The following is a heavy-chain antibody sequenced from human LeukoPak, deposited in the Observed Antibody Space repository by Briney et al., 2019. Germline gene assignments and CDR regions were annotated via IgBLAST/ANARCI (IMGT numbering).Heavy chain of an antibody. CDR1: GFTFGDYA. V-gene: IGHV3-49*04. J-gene: IGHJ4*02. CDR3: TRWEASYFDY. Sequence: GGPLRLSCTASGFTFGDYAMSWVRQAPGKGLEWVSFIRSKAYGGTTEYATSVKGRFTISRDDSKSIGYLQMNSLKTEDTAVYYCTRWEASYFDYWGQGTLVTVSS. CDR2: IRSKAYGGTT. D-gene: IGHD1-26*01.